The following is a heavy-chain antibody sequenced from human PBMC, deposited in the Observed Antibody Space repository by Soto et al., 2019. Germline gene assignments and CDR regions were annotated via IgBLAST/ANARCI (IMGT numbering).Heavy chain of an antibody. CDR1: GLPLRNQNVG. J-gene: IGHJ6*01. CDR3: AHSRQITGLPIYNYGVDV. D-gene: IGHD3-16*01. Sequence: APVNHAHCPRVESMASGLPLRNQNVGVVWLGQPPGKVLEWLALLYWNDDKRYSPSLRSRLTITKDTSKNQVVLTMTNMDPVDTATYYCAHSRQITGLPIYNYGVDVWRQGTKVT. V-gene: IGHV2-5*01. CDR2: LYWNDDK.